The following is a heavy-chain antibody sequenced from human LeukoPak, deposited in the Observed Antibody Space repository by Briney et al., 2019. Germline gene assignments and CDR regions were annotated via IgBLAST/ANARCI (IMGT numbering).Heavy chain of an antibody. J-gene: IGHJ3*02. D-gene: IGHD3-16*01. CDR3: AKNMITFGGADAFDI. V-gene: IGHV3-7*03. CDR2: IKQDGSEK. CDR1: GFTFSSSW. Sequence: GGSLRLSCAASGFTFSSSWMSWVRQAPGKGLEWVANIKQDGSEKYYVASVKGRFTISRDNAKNSLYLQMNSLRAEDTAVYCCAKNMITFGGADAFDIWGQGTMVTVSS.